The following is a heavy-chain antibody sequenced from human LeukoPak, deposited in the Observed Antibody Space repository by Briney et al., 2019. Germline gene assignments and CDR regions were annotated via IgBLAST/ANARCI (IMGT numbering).Heavy chain of an antibody. D-gene: IGHD1-26*01. V-gene: IGHV3-23*01. CDR3: AKDSPVATW. Sequence: GGSLRLSCAASGFTFSSYAMSWVRQAPGKGLEWVSSITPSGDGTYYAASVKGRFTISRDNSKNTLYLQMDSLRADDTAKYYCAKDSPVATWWGQGTLVTVSS. CDR1: GFTFSSYA. CDR2: ITPSGDGT. J-gene: IGHJ4*02.